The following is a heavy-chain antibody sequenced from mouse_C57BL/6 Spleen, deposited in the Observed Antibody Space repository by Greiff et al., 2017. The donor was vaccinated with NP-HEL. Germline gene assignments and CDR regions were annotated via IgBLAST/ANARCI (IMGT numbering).Heavy chain of an antibody. Sequence: EVQRVESGGGLVKPGGSLKLSCAASGFTFSDYGMHWVRQAPEKGLEWVAYISSGSSTIYYADTVKGRFTISRDNAKNTLFLQMTSLRSEDTAMYYCADGSSYGWFAYWGQGTLVTVSA. CDR1: GFTFSDYG. CDR2: ISSGSSTI. V-gene: IGHV5-17*01. CDR3: ADGSSYGWFAY. J-gene: IGHJ3*01. D-gene: IGHD1-1*01.